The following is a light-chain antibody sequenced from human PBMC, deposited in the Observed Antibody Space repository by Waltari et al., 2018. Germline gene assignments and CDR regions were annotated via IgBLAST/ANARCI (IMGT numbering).Light chain of an antibody. CDR3: QQSYIPPIT. CDR2: AAS. J-gene: IGKJ5*01. CDR1: QSISRY. V-gene: IGKV1-39*01. Sequence: DIQMTQSPSSLSASVGARVIITCRASQSISRYLNWYQQKPGEAPKLLIYAASSLQSGVPSTFSGAGSGTDFTLTISSLQPEDFATYFCQQSYIPPITFGQGTRLDIK.